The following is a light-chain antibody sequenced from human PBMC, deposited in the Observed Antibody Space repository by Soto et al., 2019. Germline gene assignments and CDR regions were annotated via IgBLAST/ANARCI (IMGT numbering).Light chain of an antibody. CDR2: DAS. Sequence: RVMTQSPATLSVSPGERATLSCRASQNINSNLAWYQQKPGQAPRLLIYDASNRATGIPARFSGSGSGTDFTLTISSLEPEDFAVYYCQQRSNWPLFTFGPGTKLDIK. V-gene: IGKV3-11*01. J-gene: IGKJ3*01. CDR3: QQRSNWPLFT. CDR1: QNINSN.